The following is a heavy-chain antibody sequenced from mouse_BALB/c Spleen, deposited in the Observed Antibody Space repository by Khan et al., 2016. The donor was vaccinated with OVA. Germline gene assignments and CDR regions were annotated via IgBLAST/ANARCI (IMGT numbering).Heavy chain of an antibody. CDR2: INPHIGET. CDR3: ARIYRSDFDY. Sequence: VQLKQSGPELVKPGASVKISCKASGYSFTRYFMNWVMQSHGKSLEWIGRINPHIGETFYNQKFKGKATLTVDESSSTAHMELRSLASEDSAVYYCARIYRSDFDYWGQGTTLTVSS. D-gene: IGHD1-1*01. J-gene: IGHJ2*01. CDR1: GYSFTRYF. V-gene: IGHV1-20*02.